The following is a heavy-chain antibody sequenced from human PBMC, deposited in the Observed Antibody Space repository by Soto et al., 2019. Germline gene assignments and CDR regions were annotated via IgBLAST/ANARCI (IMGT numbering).Heavy chain of an antibody. CDR2: IIPILGIA. J-gene: IGHJ1*01. Sequence: QVQLVQSGAEVKKPGSSVKVSCKASGGTFSSYTISWVRQAPGQGLEWMGRIIPILGIANYAQKFQGRVTITADKSTSTAYMERSSLRSEDTAVYYCASIAAAGPAEYFQHWGQGTLVTVSS. D-gene: IGHD6-13*01. V-gene: IGHV1-69*02. CDR1: GGTFSSYT. CDR3: ASIAAAGPAEYFQH.